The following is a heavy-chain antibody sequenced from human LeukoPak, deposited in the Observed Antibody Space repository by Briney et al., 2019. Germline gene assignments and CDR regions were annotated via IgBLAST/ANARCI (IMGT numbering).Heavy chain of an antibody. Sequence: SETLSLTCAVYGGSFSGYYWSWIRQPPGKGLEWIGEINHSGSTNYNPSLKSRVTISVDTSKNQFSLKLSPVTAADTAVYYCARAYSSSWTVYYFDYWGQGTLVTVSS. CDR2: INHSGST. D-gene: IGHD6-13*01. CDR1: GGSFSGYY. J-gene: IGHJ4*02. CDR3: ARAYSSSWTVYYFDY. V-gene: IGHV4-34*01.